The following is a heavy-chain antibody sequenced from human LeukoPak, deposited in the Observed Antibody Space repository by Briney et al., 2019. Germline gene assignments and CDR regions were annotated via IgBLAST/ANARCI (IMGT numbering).Heavy chain of an antibody. V-gene: IGHV1-2*02. J-gene: IGHJ3*01. CDR2: INPNSGGT. D-gene: IGHD5-24*01. Sequence: GASVKVSCKASGYTFTGYYMHWVRQAPGQGLEWMGWINPNSGGTNYAQKLQGRVTMTTDTSTSTAYMELRSLRSDDTAVYYCARGLQENLAWLTAFSAFDVWGPGQWSPSLQ. CDR1: GYTFTGYY. CDR3: ARGLQENLAWLTAFSAFDV.